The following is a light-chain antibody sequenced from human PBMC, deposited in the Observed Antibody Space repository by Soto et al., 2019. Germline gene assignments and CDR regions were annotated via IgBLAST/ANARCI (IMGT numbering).Light chain of an antibody. CDR2: GAS. Sequence: EIVMTQSPATLSVSPGERATLSCRASQSVSSNLAWYQQQPGQAPTLLIYGASTRATGIPARFSGSGSGTEFTLTISSLQYEDFAIYFCQQYNNWPPDRTFGQGTKLEIK. J-gene: IGKJ1*01. CDR3: QQYNNWPPDRT. V-gene: IGKV3-15*01. CDR1: QSVSSN.